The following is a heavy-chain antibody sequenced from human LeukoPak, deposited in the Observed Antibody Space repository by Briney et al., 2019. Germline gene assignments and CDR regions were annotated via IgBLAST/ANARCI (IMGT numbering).Heavy chain of an antibody. D-gene: IGHD6-13*01. CDR3: ARGRSSSWYARYYFDY. CDR2: INHSGST. CDR1: GGSFSGYY. J-gene: IGHJ4*02. Sequence: SETLSPTCAVYGGSFSGYYWSWIRQPPGRGLEWIGEINHSGSTNYNPSLKGRVTISVDTSKNQFSLKLSSVTAADTAVYYCARGRSSSWYARYYFDYWGQGTLVTVSS. V-gene: IGHV4-34*01.